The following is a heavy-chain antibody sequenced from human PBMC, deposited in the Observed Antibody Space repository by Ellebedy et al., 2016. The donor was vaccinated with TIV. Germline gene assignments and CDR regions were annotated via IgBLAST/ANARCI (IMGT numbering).Heavy chain of an antibody. D-gene: IGHD1-26*01. J-gene: IGHJ4*02. CDR2: LYPGDSNI. Sequence: GESLKISCEVSGYTFTNYWIGWVRQMPGKGLEWMGGLYPGDSNIDYSPSFQGQVTISADKSISTAYLQWSTLKASDTAMYYCARLVGASGNFDYWGQGTLVTVSP. V-gene: IGHV5-51*01. CDR3: ARLVGASGNFDY. CDR1: GYTFTNYW.